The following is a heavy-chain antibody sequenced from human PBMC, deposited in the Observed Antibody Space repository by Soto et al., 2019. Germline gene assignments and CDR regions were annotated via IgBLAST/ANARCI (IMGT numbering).Heavy chain of an antibody. D-gene: IGHD5-18*01. Sequence: QVQLVESGGGLVKPGGSLRLSCAASGFIFGDFYMTWIRQAPGKGLEWISEISGTTNYRNYADSVKGRFTVSRENAKNTLYLEMNSLRAADTALYFCARDRDTYGHGFFDYWGQGALVTVSS. J-gene: IGHJ4*02. CDR2: ISGTTNYR. V-gene: IGHV3-11*05. CDR1: GFIFGDFY. CDR3: ARDRDTYGHGFFDY.